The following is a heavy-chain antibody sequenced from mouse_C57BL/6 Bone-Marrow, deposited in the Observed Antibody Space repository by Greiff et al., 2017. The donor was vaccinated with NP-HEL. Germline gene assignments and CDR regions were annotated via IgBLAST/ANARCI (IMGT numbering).Heavy chain of an antibody. CDR1: GYTFTSYW. V-gene: IGHV1-50*01. CDR2: IDPSDSYT. Sequence: VQLQQSGAELVKPGASVKLSCKASGYTFTSYWMQWVKQRPGQGLEWIGEIDPSDSYTNSNQKFKGKATLTVDTSSSTAYMQLRSLTSEDSAVYYCAREGTGTWFAYWGQGTLVTVSA. D-gene: IGHD4-1*01. CDR3: AREGTGTWFAY. J-gene: IGHJ3*01.